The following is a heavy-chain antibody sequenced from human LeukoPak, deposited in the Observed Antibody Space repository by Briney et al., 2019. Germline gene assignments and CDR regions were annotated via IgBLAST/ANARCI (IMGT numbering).Heavy chain of an antibody. CDR1: GGSISSGGYY. D-gene: IGHD3-10*01. CDR2: IYYSGST. Sequence: SETLSLTCTVSGGSISSGGYYWSWIRQHPGKGLEWIGYIYYSGSTYYNPSLKSRVTISVDTSKNQFSLKLSSVTAADTAVYYCARFNYYGSGSYYILHYYYGMDVWGQGTTVTVSS. J-gene: IGHJ6*02. V-gene: IGHV4-31*03. CDR3: ARFNYYGSGSYYILHYYYGMDV.